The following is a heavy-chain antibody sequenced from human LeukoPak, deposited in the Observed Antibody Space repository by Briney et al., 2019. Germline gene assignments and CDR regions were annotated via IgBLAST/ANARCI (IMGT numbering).Heavy chain of an antibody. CDR2: ISGSGGST. D-gene: IGHD2-21*01. CDR1: GFTFSSYA. CDR3: AKDGGNSWGYYDY. J-gene: IGHJ4*02. Sequence: GGSLRLSCAASGFTFSSYAMSWVRQAPGKGLEWVSAISGSGGSTYYADSVKGRFTISRDNSKNTLYLQMNSLRAEDTAVYYRAKDGGNSWGYYDYWGQGTLVTVSS. V-gene: IGHV3-23*01.